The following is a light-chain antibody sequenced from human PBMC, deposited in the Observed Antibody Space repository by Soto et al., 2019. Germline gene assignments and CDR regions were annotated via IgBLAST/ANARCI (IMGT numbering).Light chain of an antibody. Sequence: EIVMTQSPATLSVSPGERATLSCRASQSVSSNLAWYQQKSGQTPRLLIYGASTRATDIPARFSGSGSGTEFTLNISSLQSEDFAVYYCQQYDNWPLTFGGGTKVEI. CDR2: GAS. CDR3: QQYDNWPLT. J-gene: IGKJ4*01. CDR1: QSVSSN. V-gene: IGKV3-15*01.